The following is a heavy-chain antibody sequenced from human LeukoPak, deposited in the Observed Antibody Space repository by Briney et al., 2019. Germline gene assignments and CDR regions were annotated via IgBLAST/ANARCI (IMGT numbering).Heavy chain of an antibody. V-gene: IGHV3-9*01. D-gene: IGHD6-19*01. Sequence: GGSLRLSCAASGFAFDDYAMHWVRQAPGKGLEWVSGISWNSGSIGYADSVKGRFTISRDNAKNSLYLQMHSLRAEDTAVYFCARGCDSSGWFCHYAFDLWGQGTTVTVSS. CDR3: ARGCDSSGWFCHYAFDL. CDR2: ISWNSGSI. CDR1: GFAFDDYA. J-gene: IGHJ3*01.